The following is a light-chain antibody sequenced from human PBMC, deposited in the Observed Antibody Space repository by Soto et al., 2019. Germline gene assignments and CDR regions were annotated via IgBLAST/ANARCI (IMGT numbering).Light chain of an antibody. V-gene: IGKV3-15*01. CDR3: QQYGSSPIT. J-gene: IGKJ5*01. CDR2: GAS. Sequence: EIVMTQSPATLSVSPGERATLSCRASQSVSSNLAWYQQKPGQAPRLLIYGASTRATGVPARFSGSGSGTEFTLTISSLQSEDFAVYYCQQYGSSPITFGQGTRLVMK. CDR1: QSVSSN.